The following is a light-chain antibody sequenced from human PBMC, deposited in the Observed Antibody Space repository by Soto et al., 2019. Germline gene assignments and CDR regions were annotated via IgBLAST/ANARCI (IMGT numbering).Light chain of an antibody. CDR3: QQYGSSLQWT. J-gene: IGKJ1*01. CDR1: QSVSSSY. V-gene: IGKV3-20*01. Sequence: EVVLTQSPGTLSLSPEERATLSCRAVQSVSSSYLAWYQQKPGQAPRLLIYGASNRATGIPDRFSGSVSGTDFTLAISRLEPEDFAVYYCQQYGSSLQWTFGQGTKVDIK. CDR2: GAS.